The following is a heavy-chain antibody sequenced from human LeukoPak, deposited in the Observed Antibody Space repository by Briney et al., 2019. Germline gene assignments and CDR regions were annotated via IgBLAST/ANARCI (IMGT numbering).Heavy chain of an antibody. Sequence: SETLSLTCTVSGGSISSYYWSWIRQPPGKGLEWIGYIYYSGSTNYNPSLKSRVTISVDTSKNQFSLKLSSVTAADTAVYYCARRVKRYYMDVWGKGTTVTVSS. J-gene: IGHJ6*03. CDR1: GGSISSYY. CDR3: ARRVKRYYMDV. V-gene: IGHV4-59*12. CDR2: IYYSGST.